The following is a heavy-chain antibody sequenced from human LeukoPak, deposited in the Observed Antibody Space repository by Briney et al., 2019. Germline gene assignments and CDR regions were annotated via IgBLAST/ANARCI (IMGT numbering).Heavy chain of an antibody. D-gene: IGHD1-14*01. Sequence: NSSETLSLTCTVSGASISSGGYYWSWIRQPPGKGLEWIGYIYHSGSTYYSPSLESRVTISVDRSKNQFSLKLSSVTAADTAVYYCARDRYPNHFDYWGQGTLVTVSS. CDR3: ARDRYPNHFDY. V-gene: IGHV4-30-2*01. CDR2: IYHSGST. J-gene: IGHJ4*02. CDR1: GASISSGGYY.